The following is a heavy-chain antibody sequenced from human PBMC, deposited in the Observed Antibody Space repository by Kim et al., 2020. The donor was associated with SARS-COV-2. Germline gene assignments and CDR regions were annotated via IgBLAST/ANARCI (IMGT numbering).Heavy chain of an antibody. CDR3: ARGLWGSGYDEIGYYFDY. CDR2: IGTAGDP. J-gene: IGHJ4*02. Sequence: GGSLRLSCAASGFTFSSYDMHWVRQATGKGLEWVSAIGTAGDPYYPGSVKGRFTISRENAKNSLYLQMNSLRAGDTAVYYCARGLWGSGYDEIGYYFDYWGQGTLVTVSS. D-gene: IGHD5-12*01. CDR1: GFTFSSYD. V-gene: IGHV3-13*05.